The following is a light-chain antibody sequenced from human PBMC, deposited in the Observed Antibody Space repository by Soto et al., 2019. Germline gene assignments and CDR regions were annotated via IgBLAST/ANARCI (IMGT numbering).Light chain of an antibody. CDR3: QQYNSYSLT. CDR2: EVS. J-gene: IGKJ4*01. Sequence: DIQMTQSPSTLSASVGDRVTITCRASQTLSSWLAWYQQKPGKAPKLLIYEVSSLESGVPSRFSGSGSGTEFTLTISSLQPDDFATYYCQQYNSYSLTFGGGTKVEIK. CDR1: QTLSSW. V-gene: IGKV1-5*01.